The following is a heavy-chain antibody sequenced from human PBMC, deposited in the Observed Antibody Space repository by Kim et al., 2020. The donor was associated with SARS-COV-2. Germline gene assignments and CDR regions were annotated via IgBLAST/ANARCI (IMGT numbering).Heavy chain of an antibody. CDR2: ISGSGGST. J-gene: IGHJ4*02. CDR3: AKCDLWSGYLYPFDY. CDR1: GFTFSSYA. Sequence: GGSLRLSCAASGFTFSSYAMSWVRQAPGKGLECVSAISGSGGSTYYADSVKGRFTISRDNSKNTLYLQMNSLRAEDTAVYYCAKCDLWSGYLYPFDYWGQGTLVTVSS. D-gene: IGHD3-3*01. V-gene: IGHV3-23*01.